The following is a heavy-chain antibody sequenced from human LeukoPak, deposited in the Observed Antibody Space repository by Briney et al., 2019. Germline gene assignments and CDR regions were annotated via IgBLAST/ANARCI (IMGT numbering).Heavy chain of an antibody. CDR2: IVVGSGNT. Sequence: SVKVSCKASGFTFTTSAVQWVRQARGQRLEWIGSIVVGSGNTNYAQKFQERVTITRDMSTSTAYMELSSLRSEDTAVYYCAAETVTRSTYDAFDLWGQGTMVTVSS. J-gene: IGHJ3*01. CDR3: AAETVTRSTYDAFDL. CDR1: GFTFTTSA. V-gene: IGHV1-58*01. D-gene: IGHD4-17*01.